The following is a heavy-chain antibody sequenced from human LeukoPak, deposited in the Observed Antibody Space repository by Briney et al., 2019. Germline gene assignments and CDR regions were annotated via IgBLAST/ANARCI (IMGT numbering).Heavy chain of an antibody. CDR1: GFTFSSYA. CDR3: ARDIRAYSSSSLLY. J-gene: IGHJ4*02. CDR2: ISYDGSNK. Sequence: GGSLRLSCAASGFTFSSYAMHWVRQAPGKGLEWVAVISYDGSNKYHADSVKGRFTISRDNSKNTLYLQMNSLRAEDTAVYYCARDIRAYSSSSLLYWGQGTLVTVSS. D-gene: IGHD6-6*01. V-gene: IGHV3-30-3*01.